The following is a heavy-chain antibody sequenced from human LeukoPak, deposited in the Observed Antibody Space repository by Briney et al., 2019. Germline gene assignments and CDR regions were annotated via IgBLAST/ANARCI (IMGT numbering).Heavy chain of an antibody. V-gene: IGHV4-39*07. D-gene: IGHD3-22*01. Sequence: PSETLSLTCTVSGGSISSSSYYWGWIRQPPGKGLEWIGSIYYSGSTYYNPSLKSRVTISVDTSKNQFSLKLSSVTAADTAVYYCASYYDSSGYYYRDWFDPWGQGTLVTVSS. J-gene: IGHJ5*02. CDR3: ASYYDSSGYYYRDWFDP. CDR2: IYYSGST. CDR1: GGSISSSSYY.